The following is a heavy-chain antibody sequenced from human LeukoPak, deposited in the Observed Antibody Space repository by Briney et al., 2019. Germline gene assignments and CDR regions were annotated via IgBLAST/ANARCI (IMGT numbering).Heavy chain of an antibody. Sequence: GASVKVSCKASGYTFTSYGISWVRQAPGQGLEWMGWISAYNGNTNYAQKLQGRVTMTTDTSTSTAYMELRSLRSDDTAVYYCARVSGSVLLWFGEWWFDPWGQGTLVTVSS. CDR2: ISAYNGNT. J-gene: IGHJ5*02. D-gene: IGHD3-10*01. CDR3: ARVSGSVLLWFGEWWFDP. V-gene: IGHV1-18*01. CDR1: GYTFTSYG.